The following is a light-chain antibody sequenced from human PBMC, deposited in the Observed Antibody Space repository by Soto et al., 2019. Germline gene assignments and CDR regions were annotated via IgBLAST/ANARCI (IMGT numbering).Light chain of an antibody. J-gene: IGLJ2*01. CDR1: NSNIGAGYD. CDR2: DDS. V-gene: IGLV1-40*01. CDR3: QSYDSSHVV. Sequence: QSVLTPPPSVSGAPGQRVTISCTGSNSNIGAGYDVHWYQQLPGTAPKLLIYDDSNRPSGVPDRFSGSKSGTSASLAITGLQAEDEADYYCQSYDSSHVVFGGGTKLTVL.